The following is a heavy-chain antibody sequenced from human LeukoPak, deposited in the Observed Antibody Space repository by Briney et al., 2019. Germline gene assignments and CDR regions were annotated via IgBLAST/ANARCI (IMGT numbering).Heavy chain of an antibody. J-gene: IGHJ3*02. CDR2: ISGSGGST. Sequence: GGSLRLSCVASGFIFKKYWMNWVRQAPGKGLEWVSAISGSGGSTYYADSVKGRFTISRDNSKNTLYLQMNSLRAEDTAVYYCAKGPTPLIYDAFDIWGQGTMVTVSS. V-gene: IGHV3-23*01. D-gene: IGHD5/OR15-5a*01. CDR3: AKGPTPLIYDAFDI. CDR1: GFIFKKYW.